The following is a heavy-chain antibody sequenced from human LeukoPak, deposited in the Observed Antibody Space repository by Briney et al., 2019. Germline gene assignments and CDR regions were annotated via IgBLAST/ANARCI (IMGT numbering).Heavy chain of an antibody. CDR3: VRRYMATSAEDFDY. CDR2: IRYDGSNK. D-gene: IGHD5-24*01. CDR1: GFTFSSYG. J-gene: IGHJ4*02. V-gene: IGHV3-30*02. Sequence: GGSLRLSCAASGFTFSSYGMHWVRQAPGKGLEWVAFIRYDGSNKYYADSVKGRFTISRDNSKNTLYLQMNSLRAEDTAVYYCVRRYMATSAEDFDYWGQGTLVTVSS.